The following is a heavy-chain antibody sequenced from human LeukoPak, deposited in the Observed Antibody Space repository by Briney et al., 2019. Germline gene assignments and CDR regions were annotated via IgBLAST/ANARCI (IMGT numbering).Heavy chain of an antibody. Sequence: ASVKVSCKASGYTFTSYGISWVRQAPGQGLEWMGWISAYNGNTNYAQKLQGRVTMTTDTSTGTAYMELRSLRSDDTAVYYCARGVPIVVVPAAIPFFDYWGQGTLVTVSS. CDR3: ARGVPIVVVPAAIPFFDY. J-gene: IGHJ4*02. CDR1: GYTFTSYG. D-gene: IGHD2-2*02. V-gene: IGHV1-18*01. CDR2: ISAYNGNT.